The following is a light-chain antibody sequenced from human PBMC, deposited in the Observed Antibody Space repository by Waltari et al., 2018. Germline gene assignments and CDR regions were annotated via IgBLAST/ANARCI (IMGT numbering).Light chain of an antibody. CDR1: QSVNKY. Sequence: EIVLTQSPATLSLSPGESATLSCRASQSVNKYLDWFQQKPGQAPRPLISGPSNRAAGIPSRFSGSGSGTDVTLSISSLEPEDFAVYYCLKRAGGPLFGGGTKVE. V-gene: IGKV3-11*01. CDR2: GPS. J-gene: IGKJ4*01. CDR3: LKRAGGPL.